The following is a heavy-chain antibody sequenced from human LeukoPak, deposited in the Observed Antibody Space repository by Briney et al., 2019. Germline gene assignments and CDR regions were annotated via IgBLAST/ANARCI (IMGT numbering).Heavy chain of an antibody. CDR2: IYPNSGAT. Sequence: ASVKVSCKASGYTFTGYYMHWVRQAPGQGLEWMGWIYPNSGATKYAQKFQGRVTMTRDTSISTAYMELSGLRSDDTAVYYCGSLLSNGPFDYWGQGSLVTVSS. J-gene: IGHJ4*02. CDR3: GSLLSNGPFDY. CDR1: GYTFTGYY. V-gene: IGHV1-2*02.